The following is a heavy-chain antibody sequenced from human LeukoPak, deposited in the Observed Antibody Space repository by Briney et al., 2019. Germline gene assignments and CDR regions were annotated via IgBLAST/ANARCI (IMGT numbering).Heavy chain of an antibody. CDR3: ARRGTSSFRVGSVWFGP. D-gene: IGHD3-10*01. Sequence: SETLSLTCTVSGGSISSSSYYWGWIRQSPGKGLEWIGYIYYSGTTNYNPSLKSRVTMSVDTFKNQFSLTLSSVTAADTAVYYCARRGTSSFRVGSVWFGPWGQGTLVTVSS. J-gene: IGHJ5*02. CDR1: GGSISSSSYY. CDR2: IYYSGTT. V-gene: IGHV4-61*05.